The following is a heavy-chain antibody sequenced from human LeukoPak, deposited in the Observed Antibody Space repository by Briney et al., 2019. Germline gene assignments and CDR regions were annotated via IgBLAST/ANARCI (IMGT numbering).Heavy chain of an antibody. Sequence: ASVKVSCKASGGTFSSYAISWVRQAPGQGLEWMGWINPNSGGTNYAQKFQGRVTMTRDTSISTAYMELGRLRSDDTAVYYCAREALYYDSSGYYLQRGAFDIWGQGTMVTASS. D-gene: IGHD3-22*01. CDR1: GGTFSSYA. V-gene: IGHV1-2*02. J-gene: IGHJ3*02. CDR3: AREALYYDSSGYYLQRGAFDI. CDR2: INPNSGGT.